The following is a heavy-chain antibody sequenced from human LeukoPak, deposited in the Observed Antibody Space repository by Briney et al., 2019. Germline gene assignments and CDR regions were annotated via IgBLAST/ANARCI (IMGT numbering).Heavy chain of an antibody. J-gene: IGHJ4*02. CDR2: ISGYSDYT. CDR1: GYTFTNFG. CDR3: ARGGGRDGYNRQGYFDF. V-gene: IGHV1-18*01. D-gene: IGHD5-24*01. Sequence: EASVKVSCKASGYTFTNFGIGWVRQAPGQGLEWMGWISGYSDYTNYAQKFQGRVTVTTDTSTSTAYLELRSLRSDDTAVYYCARGGGRDGYNRQGYFDFWGQGTLVTVSS.